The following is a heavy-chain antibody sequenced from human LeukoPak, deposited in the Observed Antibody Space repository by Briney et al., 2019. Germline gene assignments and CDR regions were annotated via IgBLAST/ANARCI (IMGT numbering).Heavy chain of an antibody. J-gene: IGHJ4*02. V-gene: IGHV3-11*01. CDR3: ARGRYSSSWYRFDY. Sequence: GGSLRLSCAASRFTFSDYYMSWIRQAPGKGLEWVSYISSSGSTIYYADSVEGRFTISRDNAKNSLYLQMNSLRAEDTAVYYCARGRYSSSWYRFDYWGQGTLVTVSS. D-gene: IGHD6-13*01. CDR1: RFTFSDYY. CDR2: ISSSGSTI.